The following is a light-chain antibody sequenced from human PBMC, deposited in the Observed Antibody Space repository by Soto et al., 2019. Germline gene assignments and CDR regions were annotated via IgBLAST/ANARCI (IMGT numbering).Light chain of an antibody. CDR1: QSVPNNY. V-gene: IGKV3D-20*01. CDR2: DAA. Sequence: EIVLTQSPATLSLSPGDRATLSCGASQSVPNNYLAWYQQKPGLAPRLLIYDAAYRANGIPDRFSGSGSGTDFTPTISRLEPEDFVVYYCQRYGTSSWTLHQGTKVNIK. J-gene: IGKJ1*01. CDR3: QRYGTSSWT.